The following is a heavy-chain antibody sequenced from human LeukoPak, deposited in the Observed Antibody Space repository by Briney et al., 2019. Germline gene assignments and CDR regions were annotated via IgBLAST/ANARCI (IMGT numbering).Heavy chain of an antibody. CDR1: GGSFSGYY. V-gene: IGHV4-34*01. Sequence: SETLSLTCAVYGGSFSGYYWSWIRQPPGKGLEWIGEINHSGSTNYNPSLRSRVTILVDTSKNQFSLKLSSVTAADTAVYYCARGIGPFDYWGQGTLVTVSS. J-gene: IGHJ4*02. CDR2: INHSGST. D-gene: IGHD3-10*01. CDR3: ARGIGPFDY.